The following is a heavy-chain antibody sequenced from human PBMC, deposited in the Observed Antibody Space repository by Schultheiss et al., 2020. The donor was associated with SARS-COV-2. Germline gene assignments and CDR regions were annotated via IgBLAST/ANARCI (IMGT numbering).Heavy chain of an antibody. V-gene: IGHV3-33*01. Sequence: GGSLRLSCAASAFTFNSYDIYWVRQAPGKGLEWVAVIWYDGSKKYYADSVKGRFTVSRDNAKNSLYLQMNSLRAEDTAVYYCARGLGDTAMVFDYWGQGTLVTVSS. D-gene: IGHD5-18*01. J-gene: IGHJ4*02. CDR1: AFTFNSYD. CDR2: IWYDGSKK. CDR3: ARGLGDTAMVFDY.